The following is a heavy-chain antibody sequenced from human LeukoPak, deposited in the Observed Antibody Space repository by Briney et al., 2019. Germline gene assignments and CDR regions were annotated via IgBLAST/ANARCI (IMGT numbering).Heavy chain of an antibody. CDR2: IYYSGST. CDR1: GGSISSSSYY. D-gene: IGHD6-13*01. CDR3: ARTAGYSSSWYPGVGGPNFDY. V-gene: IGHV4-39*01. J-gene: IGHJ4*02. Sequence: PSETLSLTCTVSGGSISSSSYYWGWIRQPPGKGLEWIGSIYYSGSTYYNPSLKSRVTISVDTSKNQFSLKLSSVTAADTAVYYCARTAGYSSSWYPGVGGPNFDYWGQGTLVTVSS.